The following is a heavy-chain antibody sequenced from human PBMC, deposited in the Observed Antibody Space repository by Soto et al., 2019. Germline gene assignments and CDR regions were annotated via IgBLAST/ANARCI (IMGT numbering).Heavy chain of an antibody. CDR2: IYYSGST. J-gene: IGHJ6*04. D-gene: IGHD3-3*01. CDR1: GGSISSYY. Sequence: KPSETLSLTCTVSGGSISSYYWSWIRQPPGKGLEWIGYIYYSGSTNYNPSLKSRVTISVDTSKNQFSLKLSSVTAADTAVYYCARTRVITIFGVVTSSGIDVWGKGTTVTVSS. V-gene: IGHV4-59*08. CDR3: ARTRVITIFGVVTSSGIDV.